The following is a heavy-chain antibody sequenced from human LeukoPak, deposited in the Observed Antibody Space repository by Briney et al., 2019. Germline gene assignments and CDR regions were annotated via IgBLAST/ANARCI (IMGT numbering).Heavy chain of an antibody. J-gene: IGHJ6*02. D-gene: IGHD5-12*01. V-gene: IGHV3-53*01. Sequence: PGGSLRLSCAASGFTVSSNYMSWVRQAPGKGLEWVSVIYSGGSTYYADSVKGRFTISRDNSKNTLYLQMNSLRAEDTAVYYCARVDSGYLNLYYYYYGMDVWGQGTTVTVSS. CDR1: GFTVSSNY. CDR3: ARVDSGYLNLYYYYYGMDV. CDR2: IYSGGST.